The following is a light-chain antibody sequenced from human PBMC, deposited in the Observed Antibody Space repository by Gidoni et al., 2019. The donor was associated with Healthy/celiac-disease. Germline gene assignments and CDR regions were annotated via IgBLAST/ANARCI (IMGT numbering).Light chain of an antibody. V-gene: IGLV3-21*02. CDR3: QVWDSSSDLLRV. CDR1: NIGSKS. J-gene: IGLJ3*02. CDR2: DDS. Sequence: SYVPTQPPSVSVAPGQTARITWGGNNIGSKSVHCGQQRPGQAPVLVVYDDSDRPSGSPERFSGSNSGKTATLTISRVEAEDEADYYCQVWDSSSDLLRVFGGGTKLTVL.